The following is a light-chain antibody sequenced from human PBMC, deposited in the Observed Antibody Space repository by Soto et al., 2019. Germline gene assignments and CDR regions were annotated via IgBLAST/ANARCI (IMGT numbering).Light chain of an antibody. Sequence: AIQMTQSPSSLSASVGDRVTITCRASQGIRNDLGWYQLKPGKAPNLLMYGASYLKSGVPTRFSGSGSGTDFTLTISSLQPEDFATYYCQQTYTTPEITFGQGTRLEIK. CDR3: QQTYTTPEIT. CDR2: GAS. J-gene: IGKJ5*01. CDR1: QGIRND. V-gene: IGKV1-6*01.